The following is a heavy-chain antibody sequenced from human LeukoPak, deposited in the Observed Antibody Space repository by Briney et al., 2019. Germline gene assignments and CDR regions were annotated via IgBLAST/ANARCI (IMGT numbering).Heavy chain of an antibody. CDR2: VSSTSSFI. J-gene: IGHJ2*01. D-gene: IGHD3-22*01. V-gene: IGHV3-21*04. CDR3: ARAKYDSSGSLYFYFDL. Sequence: GGSLRPSCAASGFTFSSYSINWVRQAPGKGLEWVSCVSSTSSFIYYADSVKGRFTISRDNAKNSLYLQMNSLRAEDTAVYYCARAKYDSSGSLYFYFDLWGRGTLVTVSS. CDR1: GFTFSSYS.